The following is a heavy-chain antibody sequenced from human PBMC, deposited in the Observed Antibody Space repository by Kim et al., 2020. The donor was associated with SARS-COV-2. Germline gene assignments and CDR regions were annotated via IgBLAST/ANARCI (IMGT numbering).Heavy chain of an antibody. Sequence: SETLSLTCTVSGGSISSGGYYWSWIRQHPGKGLEWIGYIYYSGSTYYNPSLKSRVTISVDTSKNQFSLKLSSVTAADTAVYYCARGDSSSWYPNYYYGMDVWGQGTTVTVSS. CDR1: GGSISSGGYY. CDR3: ARGDSSSWYPNYYYGMDV. V-gene: IGHV4-31*03. D-gene: IGHD6-13*01. CDR2: IYYSGST. J-gene: IGHJ6*02.